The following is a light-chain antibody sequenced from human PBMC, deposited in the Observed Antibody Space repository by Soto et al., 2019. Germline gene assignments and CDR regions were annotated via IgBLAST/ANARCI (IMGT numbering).Light chain of an antibody. CDR3: QQRSNWPPIT. CDR1: QSVSRY. CDR2: DAS. Sequence: EIVLTQSPATLSLSPGERATLSCRASQSVSRYLAWYQQKPGQAPRLLIYDASNRATGIPARFSGSGSGADFTLTISSLEPEDFAVYYCQQRSNWPPITFGQGTRLEI. J-gene: IGKJ5*01. V-gene: IGKV3-11*01.